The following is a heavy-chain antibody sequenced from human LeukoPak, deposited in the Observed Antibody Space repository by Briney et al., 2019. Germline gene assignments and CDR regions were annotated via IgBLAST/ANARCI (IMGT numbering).Heavy chain of an antibody. Sequence: SETLSLTCTVSGGSISSSSYYWGWIRQPPGKGLEWIGSIYYSGSTYYNPSLKSRVTISVDTSKNQFSLKLSSVTAADTAVYYCARDGGSGGRKIDYWGQGTLVTVSS. D-gene: IGHD2-15*01. J-gene: IGHJ4*02. V-gene: IGHV4-39*07. CDR1: GGSISSSSYY. CDR3: ARDGGSGGRKIDY. CDR2: IYYSGST.